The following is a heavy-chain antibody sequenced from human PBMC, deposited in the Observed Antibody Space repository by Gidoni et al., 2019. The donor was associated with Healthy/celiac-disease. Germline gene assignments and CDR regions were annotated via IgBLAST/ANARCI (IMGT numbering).Heavy chain of an antibody. Sequence: QVQLQESGPGLVKPSQTLSLTCPVSGGSISSGSYYWSWIRQPAGKGLEWIGRIYTSGSTNYNPSLKSRVTISVDTSKNQFSLKLSSVTAADTAVYYCAREYDSSGSFDYWGQGTLVTVSS. J-gene: IGHJ4*02. D-gene: IGHD3-22*01. V-gene: IGHV4-61*02. CDR3: AREYDSSGSFDY. CDR1: GGSISSGSYY. CDR2: IYTSGST.